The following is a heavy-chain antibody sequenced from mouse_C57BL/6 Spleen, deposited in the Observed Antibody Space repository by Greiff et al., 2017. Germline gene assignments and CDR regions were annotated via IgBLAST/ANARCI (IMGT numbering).Heavy chain of an antibody. J-gene: IGHJ4*01. CDR3: ARIWLLDAMDY. V-gene: IGHV1-53*01. Sequence: QVQLQQPVTELLKPGASVTLSCKASGYTFTSYWMPRVKQRPGPGLEWIGNITPSNGGTNYNEKFKSKATLTVDKSSSTAYMQLSSLTSEDSAVYYCARIWLLDAMDYWGQEASVSVTS. CDR2: ITPSNGGT. CDR1: GYTFTSYW. D-gene: IGHD2-3*01.